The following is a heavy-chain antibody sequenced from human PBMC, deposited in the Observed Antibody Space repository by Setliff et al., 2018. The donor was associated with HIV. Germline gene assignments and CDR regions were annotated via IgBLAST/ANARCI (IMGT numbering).Heavy chain of an antibody. CDR2: IKSITDGGTT. CDR1: GFSFRNAW. J-gene: IGHJ5*02. D-gene: IGHD3-3*01. V-gene: IGHV3-15*01. CDR3: APNFGTFDP. Sequence: LRLSCAASGFSFRNAWMSWVRQAPGKGLEWVGRIKSITDGGTTDYVAPVKGRFTISRDDSKNMLYLQMNSLKTEDTAVYYCAPNFGTFDPWGQGTLVTVSS.